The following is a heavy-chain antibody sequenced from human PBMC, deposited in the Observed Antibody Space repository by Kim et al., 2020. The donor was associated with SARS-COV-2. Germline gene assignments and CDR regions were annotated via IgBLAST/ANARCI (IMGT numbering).Heavy chain of an antibody. CDR1: GFTFGDYA. CDR2: ISWNSGSI. V-gene: IGHV3-9*01. Sequence: GGSLRLSCAASGFTFGDYAMHWVRQAPGKGLEWVSGISWNSGSIGYADSVKGRFTISRDNAKNSLYLQMNSLRDEDTALYYCAKDMGYSKSPHSSVYYYYGMDVWGQGTTVTVSS. CDR3: AKDMGYSKSPHSSVYYYYGMDV. J-gene: IGHJ6*02. D-gene: IGHD4-4*01.